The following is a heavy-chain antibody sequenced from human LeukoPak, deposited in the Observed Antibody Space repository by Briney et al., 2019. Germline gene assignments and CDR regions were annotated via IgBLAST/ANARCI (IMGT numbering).Heavy chain of an antibody. CDR1: GFAFSTFW. Sequence: GGSLRLSCAASGFAFSTFWMTWVRQAPGKGLEWVANIKKDGSEKYYVDSVKGRFTISRDNAMNSLYLQMNSLRAEDTAVYYCARAGSNFDYWGQGTLVTVSS. CDR3: ARAGSNFDY. J-gene: IGHJ4*02. V-gene: IGHV3-7*01. CDR2: IKKDGSEK.